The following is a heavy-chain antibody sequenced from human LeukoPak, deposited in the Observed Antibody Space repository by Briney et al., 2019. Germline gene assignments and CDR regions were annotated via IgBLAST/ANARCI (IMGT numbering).Heavy chain of an antibody. J-gene: IGHJ4*02. CDR2: ISYSGSS. CDR3: ARQETWERSALIDY. V-gene: IGHV4-39*01. D-gene: IGHD1-1*01. CDR1: GFSLSTSGVG. Sequence: VSGPTLVNPTQTLTLTCTFSGFSLSTSGVGVGWIRQPPGKGLDWIGTISYSGSSYYNPSLKSRVTISVDTSKNQFSLKLSSVTAADTAVYYCARQETWERSALIDYWGQGTLVTVSS.